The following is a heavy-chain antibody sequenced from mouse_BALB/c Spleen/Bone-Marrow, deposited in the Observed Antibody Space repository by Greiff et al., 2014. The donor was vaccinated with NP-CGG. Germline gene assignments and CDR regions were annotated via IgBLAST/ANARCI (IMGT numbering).Heavy chain of an antibody. J-gene: IGHJ4*01. CDR2: IYPGNVNT. V-gene: IGHV1S56*01. CDR1: GYTFTSYY. Sequence: VQLQQSGPELAKPGASVRISCKASGYTFTSYYIHWVKQRPGQGLEWIGWIYPGNVNTKYNEKFKGKATLTADESSSTAYMQLSSLTSEDSAVYFCARDTMDYWGQGTSVTVSS. CDR3: ARDTMDY.